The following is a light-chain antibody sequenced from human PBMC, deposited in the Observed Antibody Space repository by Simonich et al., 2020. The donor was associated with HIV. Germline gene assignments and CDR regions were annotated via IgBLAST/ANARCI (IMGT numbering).Light chain of an antibody. J-gene: IGKJ5*01. V-gene: IGKV4-1*01. CDR2: WAS. CDR1: QSVLFSSNNKNY. CDR3: QQYYITSIT. Sequence: DIVMTQSPDSLAVSLGERATINCKSSQSVLFSSNNKNYLAWYQQKPGQPPKLLIYWASTRESGVPDRFSGSGSGTDVTLTINSLQTEDVAVYYCQQYYITSITFGQGTRLEIK.